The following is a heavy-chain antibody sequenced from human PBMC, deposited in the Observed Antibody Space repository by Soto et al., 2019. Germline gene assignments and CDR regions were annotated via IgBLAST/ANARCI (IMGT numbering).Heavy chain of an antibody. Sequence: PGGSLRLSCAASGFTFGGYGMHWVRQAPGKGLEWVAVIWHDGSYEYYTDSVKGRFTISRDNSKSTLYLQMNSLRAEDTAVYYCARGGVAGTTSDCWGQGTPVTVSS. D-gene: IGHD1-7*01. J-gene: IGHJ4*02. CDR3: ARGGVAGTTSDC. CDR2: IWHDGSYE. CDR1: GFTFGGYG. V-gene: IGHV3-33*01.